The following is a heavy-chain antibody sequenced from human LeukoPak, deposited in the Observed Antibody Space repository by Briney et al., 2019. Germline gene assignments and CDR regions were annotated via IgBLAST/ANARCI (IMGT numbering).Heavy chain of an antibody. CDR1: GGSISSYY. CDR2: IYTSGST. D-gene: IGHD3-22*01. V-gene: IGHV4-4*07. J-gene: IGHJ3*02. CDR3: ARSTEYYYDSSGYSMGYAFDI. Sequence: SETLSLTCTVSGGSISSYYWSWIRQPAGKGLEWIGRIYTSGSTNYNPSLKSRVTMSVDTSKNQFSLKLSSVTAADTAVYYCARSTEYYYDSSGYSMGYAFDIWGQGTMVTVSS.